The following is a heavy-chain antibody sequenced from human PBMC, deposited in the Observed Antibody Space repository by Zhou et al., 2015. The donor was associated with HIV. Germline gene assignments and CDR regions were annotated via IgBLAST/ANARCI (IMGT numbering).Heavy chain of an antibody. CDR2: ISSSSSYI. J-gene: IGHJ4*02. D-gene: IGHD6-6*01. CDR1: GFTFSSYS. V-gene: IGHV3-21*01. CDR3: ARGRSRDSSSGMFDY. Sequence: VQLVGVWGEAWSSLGGSLRLSCAASGFTFSSYSMNWVRQAPGKGLEWVSSISSSSSYIYYADSVKGRFTISRDNAKNSLYLQMNSLRAEDTAVYYCARGRSRDSSSGMFDYWGQGTLGHRLL.